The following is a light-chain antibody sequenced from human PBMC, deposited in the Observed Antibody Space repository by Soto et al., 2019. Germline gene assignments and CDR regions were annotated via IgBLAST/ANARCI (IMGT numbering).Light chain of an antibody. Sequence: QSALTQPASVSASPGQSITISCTGSSSDVGAYNYVAWFQQYPGKAPKVVIYDVNIRPSGVSTRFSGSKSGSTAFLTISGLQAEDEADYYCSSYTTSTTRIFGGGTKLTVL. J-gene: IGLJ2*01. CDR1: SSDVGAYNY. V-gene: IGLV2-14*01. CDR3: SSYTTSTTRI. CDR2: DVN.